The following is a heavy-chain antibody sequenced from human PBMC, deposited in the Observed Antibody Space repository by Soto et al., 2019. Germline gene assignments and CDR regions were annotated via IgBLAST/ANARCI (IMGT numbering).Heavy chain of an antibody. D-gene: IGHD4-17*01. Sequence: EVQVLESGGGLVQPGGSLRLSCAASGFTFSSYAMSWVRQVPGKGLEWVSYISGSGGRTHSADSVKGRLNISRDNSKNTLYLQMNSLRAEDTAIYYCAKAHGDYALWYFDLWGRGTLVTVSS. CDR1: GFTFSSYA. V-gene: IGHV3-23*01. CDR2: ISGSGGRT. CDR3: AKAHGDYALWYFDL. J-gene: IGHJ2*01.